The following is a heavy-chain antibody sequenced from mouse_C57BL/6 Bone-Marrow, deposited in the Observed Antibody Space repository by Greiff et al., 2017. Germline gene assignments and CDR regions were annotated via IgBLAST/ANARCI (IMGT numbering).Heavy chain of an antibody. CDR1: GYTFISYG. CDR3: ARLRDFYYFAY. J-gene: IGHJ2*01. Sequence: QFQLQHLGAELARPGASVKLSCKASGYTFISYGISWVKQRTGQGLEWIGEFYPRSGNTYYNEKFKGQSTLTADKSSSTAYMDLHSLTSGASAVYFCARLRDFYYFAYWGQGTTLTVSS. V-gene: IGHV1-81*01. CDR2: FYPRSGNT.